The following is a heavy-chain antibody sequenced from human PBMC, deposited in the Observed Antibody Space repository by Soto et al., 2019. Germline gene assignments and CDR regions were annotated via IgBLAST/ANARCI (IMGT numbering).Heavy chain of an antibody. CDR3: AMSTGDTWQLYYFDY. CDR1: GFTFSAYS. D-gene: IGHD7-27*01. CDR2: ISGLGGSK. V-gene: IGHV3-23*01. J-gene: IGHJ4*02. Sequence: EVQLLESGGGLVQPGGSLRLSCAASGFTFSAYSMSWVRHAPGRGLEWVSGISGLGGSKYYADSVKGRFTISRDNSRNILYLQLNSLRAEDTAEYYCAMSTGDTWQLYYFDYWGQGTLLTVSS.